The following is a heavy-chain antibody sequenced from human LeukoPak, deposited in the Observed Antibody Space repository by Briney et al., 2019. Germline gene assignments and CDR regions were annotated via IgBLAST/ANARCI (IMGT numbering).Heavy chain of an antibody. CDR3: ARDQSNALGRTSYDY. V-gene: IGHV4-4*07. CDR2: MWTRGST. D-gene: IGHD2-8*01. Sequence: SETLSLTCTDSGGSISSDYWSWIRQPAGKGLEWIGRMWTRGSTNYNPSLKSRVSMSIDTTKKQFSLRLSSVTAADTAVYYCARDQSNALGRTSYDYWGQGTLVTVSS. CDR1: GGSISSDY. J-gene: IGHJ4*02.